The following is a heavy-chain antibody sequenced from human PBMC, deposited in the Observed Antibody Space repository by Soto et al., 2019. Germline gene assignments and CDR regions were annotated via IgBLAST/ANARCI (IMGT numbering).Heavy chain of an antibody. V-gene: IGHV5-51*01. J-gene: IGHJ5*02. CDR3: ARKDKSGYFNWFDP. D-gene: IGHD3-22*01. CDR1: GYRFTSYW. CDR2: IFPSDSDT. Sequence: GESLKISCRTSGYRFTSYWIVWVRQMPGKGLEWMGIIFPSDSDTRYSPSFQGQVTISADRSTSTVFLQWASLKASDTAVYFCARKDKSGYFNWFDPWGQGTLVTV.